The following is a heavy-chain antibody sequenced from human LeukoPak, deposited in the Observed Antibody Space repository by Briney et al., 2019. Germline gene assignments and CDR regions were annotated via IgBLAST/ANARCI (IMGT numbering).Heavy chain of an antibody. J-gene: IGHJ4*02. D-gene: IGHD3-10*01. V-gene: IGHV1-69*13. CDR2: IIPIFGTA. CDR3: ARDYYGSGSPPYFDY. Sequence: GASVKVSCKASGGTFSSYAISWVRQAPGQGLEWMGGIIPIFGTANYAQKFQGRVTITADESTSTAYMELSSLRSEDTAVYYCARDYYGSGSPPYFDYWGQGTLVTVSS. CDR1: GGTFSSYA.